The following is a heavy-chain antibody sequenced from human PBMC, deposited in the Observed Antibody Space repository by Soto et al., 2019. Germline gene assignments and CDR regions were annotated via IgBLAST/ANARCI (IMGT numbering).Heavy chain of an antibody. V-gene: IGHV3-73*01. Sequence: LRLSCAASGFTFSGSAMHWVRQASGKGLEWVGRIRSKANSYATAYAASVKGRFTISRDDSKNTAYLQMNRLKTEDTAVHYCTRWSPPDSSGYYYYYYGMDVWGQGTTVTVSS. CDR1: GFTFSGSA. CDR2: IRSKANSYAT. D-gene: IGHD3-22*01. CDR3: TRWSPPDSSGYYYYYYGMDV. J-gene: IGHJ6*02.